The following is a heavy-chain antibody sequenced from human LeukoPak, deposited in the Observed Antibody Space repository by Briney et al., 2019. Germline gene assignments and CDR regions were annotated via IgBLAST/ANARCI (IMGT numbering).Heavy chain of an antibody. CDR2: ISYDGSNK. J-gene: IGHJ4*02. CDR3: ARGSEGPIDY. D-gene: IGHD2-15*01. CDR1: GFTFSSYA. Sequence: GGSLRLSCAASGFTFSSYAMHWVRQAPGKGLEWVAVISYDGSNKYYADSVKGRFTISRDNSKNTLYLQMNSLRAEDTAVYYCARGSEGPIDYWGQGTLVTVSS. V-gene: IGHV3-30-3*01.